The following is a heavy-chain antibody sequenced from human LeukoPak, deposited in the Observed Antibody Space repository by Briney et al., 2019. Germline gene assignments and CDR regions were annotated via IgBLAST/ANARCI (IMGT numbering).Heavy chain of an antibody. CDR1: GFSFSTSG. D-gene: IGHD6-19*01. CDR2: IRYDGSNK. CDR3: ATGSGQWLVSTYFDY. J-gene: IGHJ4*02. Sequence: GGSLRLSCAASGFSFSTSGMHWVRQPPGKGLEWVAFIRYDGSNKYYADSVKGRFTISRDNSKNTLYLQVNSLRPEDAAVYYCATGSGQWLVSTYFDYWGQGTLVTVSS. V-gene: IGHV3-30*02.